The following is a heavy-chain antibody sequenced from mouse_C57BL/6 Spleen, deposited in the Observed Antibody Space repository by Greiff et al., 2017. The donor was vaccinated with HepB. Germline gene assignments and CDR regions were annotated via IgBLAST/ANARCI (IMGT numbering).Heavy chain of an antibody. CDR1: GYTFTSYW. J-gene: IGHJ2*01. CDR3: ASRLYYGSSPFDY. D-gene: IGHD1-1*01. Sequence: QVQLQQPGAELVRPGSSVKLSCKASGYTFTSYWMHWVKQRPIQGLEWIGNIDPSDSETHYNQKFKDKATLTVDKSSSTAYMQLSSLTSEDSAVYYCASRLYYGSSPFDYWGQGTTLTVSS. CDR2: IDPSDSET. V-gene: IGHV1-52*01.